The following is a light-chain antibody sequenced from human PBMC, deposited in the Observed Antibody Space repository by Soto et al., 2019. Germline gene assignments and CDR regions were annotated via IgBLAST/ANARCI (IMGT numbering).Light chain of an antibody. J-gene: IGLJ2*01. CDR2: GVS. Sequence: QSALTQPRSVSGSPGQSVTISCTGTSSDVGGYNYVSWYQHLPGKAPKLMIYGVSQRPSGVPDRFSGSKSGNTASLTISGLQAEDEADYYCCSYAGSYTLVFGGGTKLTVL. CDR1: SSDVGGYNY. V-gene: IGLV2-11*01. CDR3: CSYAGSYTLV.